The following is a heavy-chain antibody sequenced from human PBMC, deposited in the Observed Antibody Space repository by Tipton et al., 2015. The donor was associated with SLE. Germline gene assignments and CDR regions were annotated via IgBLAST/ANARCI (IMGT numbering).Heavy chain of an antibody. J-gene: IGHJ6*02. CDR3: AGATSNILYHDLGV. CDR2: IHYSGSA. D-gene: IGHD2/OR15-2a*01. CDR1: GGSVSGYY. V-gene: IGHV4-59*02. Sequence: TLSLTCTVSGGSVSGYYWGWFRQPPGKGLEWIGYIHYSGSANYNPSLRSRVAISADTSQNQFSLKMASVTAADTAVYFCAGATSNILYHDLGVWGQGTTVIVSS.